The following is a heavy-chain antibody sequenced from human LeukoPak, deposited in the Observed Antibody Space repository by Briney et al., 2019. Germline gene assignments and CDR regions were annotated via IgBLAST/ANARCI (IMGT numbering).Heavy chain of an antibody. Sequence: ASVKVSCKASGYTFTGYYMHWVRQAPGQGLEWMGRINPNNGATNYAQKLQGRVTITGDTSISTAYMELSSLRSDDTAVYYCTRETGSYHGSGYWGQGTLVTVSS. CDR1: GYTFTGYY. J-gene: IGHJ4*02. CDR2: INPNNGAT. D-gene: IGHD1-26*01. CDR3: TRETGSYHGSGY. V-gene: IGHV1-2*06.